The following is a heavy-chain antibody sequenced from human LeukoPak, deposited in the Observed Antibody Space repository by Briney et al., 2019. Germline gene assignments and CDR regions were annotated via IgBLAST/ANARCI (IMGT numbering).Heavy chain of an antibody. CDR3: ARVRRTTVTRTRGYYFDY. D-gene: IGHD4-17*01. Sequence: SETLSLTCAVYGGSFSGYYWSWIRQPPGKGLEWIGEINHSGSTNYNPSLKSRVTISVDTSKNQFSLKLSSVTAADTAVYYCARVRRTTVTRTRGYYFDYWGQGTLDTVSS. J-gene: IGHJ4*02. CDR1: GGSFSGYY. CDR2: INHSGST. V-gene: IGHV4-34*01.